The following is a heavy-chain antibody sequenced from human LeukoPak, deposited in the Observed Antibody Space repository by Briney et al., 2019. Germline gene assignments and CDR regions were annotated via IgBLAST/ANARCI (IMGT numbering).Heavy chain of an antibody. D-gene: IGHD1-26*01. Sequence: PGGSLRLSCAASGFTFSDYYMSWIRQAPGKGLEWVSNINRSGSTKYYAYSVKGRFTISRDNAKNSLYLQMNSLRDEDMAVYDCARGGGSYTRVDYWGQGTLVTVSS. CDR1: GFTFSDYY. J-gene: IGHJ4*02. CDR2: INRSGSTK. V-gene: IGHV3-11*04. CDR3: ARGGGSYTRVDY.